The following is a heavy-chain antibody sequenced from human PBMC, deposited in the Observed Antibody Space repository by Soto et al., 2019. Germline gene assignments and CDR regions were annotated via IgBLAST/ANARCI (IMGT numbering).Heavy chain of an antibody. J-gene: IGHJ6*02. Sequence: EVQLLESGGGLVQPGGSLRLSCAASGFTFSSYAMSWVRQAPGKGLEWVSAISGSGGSTYYADSVKGRFTISRDNSKNTLYLQMNSLRAEDTAVYYCAKPYYDSSGPDWGARDSYYYYGMDVWGQGTTVTVSS. CDR2: ISGSGGST. CDR1: GFTFSSYA. V-gene: IGHV3-23*01. CDR3: AKPYYDSSGPDWGARDSYYYYGMDV. D-gene: IGHD3-22*01.